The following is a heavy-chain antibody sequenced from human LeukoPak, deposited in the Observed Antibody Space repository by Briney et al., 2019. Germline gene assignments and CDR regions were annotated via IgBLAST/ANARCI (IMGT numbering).Heavy chain of an antibody. CDR1: GGSFSGYY. CDR3: ARGTAAGDFDY. J-gene: IGHJ4*02. Sequence: SETLSLTCAVYGGSFSGYYWSWIRQPPGKGLEWIGEINHSRSTNYNPSLKSRVTISVDTSKNQFSLKLSSVTAADTAVYYCARGTAAGDFDYWGQGTLVTVSS. D-gene: IGHD1-14*01. CDR2: INHSRST. V-gene: IGHV4-34*01.